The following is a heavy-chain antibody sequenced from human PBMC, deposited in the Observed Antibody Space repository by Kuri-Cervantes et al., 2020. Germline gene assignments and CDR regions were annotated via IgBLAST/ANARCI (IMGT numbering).Heavy chain of an antibody. CDR2: ISSSGSTI. Sequence: GGSLRLSCAASGFTVSSDYMSWIRQAPGKGLEWVSYISSSGSTIYYADSVKGRFTISRDNAKNSLYLQMNSLRDEDTAVYYCARDRWIDLYYYGMDVWGQGTTVTVSS. CDR3: ARDRWIDLYYYGMDV. D-gene: IGHD4-23*01. J-gene: IGHJ6*02. CDR1: GFTVSSDY. V-gene: IGHV3-11*04.